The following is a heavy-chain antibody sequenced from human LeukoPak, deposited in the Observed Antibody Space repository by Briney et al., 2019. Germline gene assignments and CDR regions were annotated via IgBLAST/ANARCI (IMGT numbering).Heavy chain of an antibody. Sequence: AGGSLRLSCAATGFTFSNFAMHWVRQAPGKGLEWVAVVSYDGSYKYYADSVKGRFTISRDNSKNTLYLQMNSLRAEDTAVYYCARGISSYGWWAYYYYYMDVWGKGTTVTISS. V-gene: IGHV3-30*04. CDR2: VSYDGSYK. D-gene: IGHD5-18*01. CDR1: GFTFSNFA. CDR3: ARGISSYGWWAYYYYYMDV. J-gene: IGHJ6*03.